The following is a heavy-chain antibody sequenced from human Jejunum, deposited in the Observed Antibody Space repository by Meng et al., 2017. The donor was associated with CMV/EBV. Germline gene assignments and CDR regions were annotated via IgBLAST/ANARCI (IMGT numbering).Heavy chain of an antibody. J-gene: IGHJ4*02. V-gene: IGHV3-23*01. CDR1: FSIYS. D-gene: IGHD5-12*01. CDR3: AREPGRGYSGYDRYFDY. Sequence: FSIYSMSWVRQAPGKGLEWVSTISASGGTTSYADSVKGRFTVSRDSSKNTLYLQMDSLRADDTAVYYCAREPGRGYSGYDRYFDYWGQGTLVTVSS. CDR2: ISASGGTT.